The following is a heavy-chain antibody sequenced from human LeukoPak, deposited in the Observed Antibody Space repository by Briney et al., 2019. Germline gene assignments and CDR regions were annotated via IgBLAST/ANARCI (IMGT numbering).Heavy chain of an antibody. CDR2: IIPILGIA. Sequence: SVKVSCKASGGTFSSYTISWVRQAPGQGLEGMGRIIPILGIANYAQKLQGRVTITADKSTSTAYMELSSLRSEDTAVFYCARGHQPPYYGMDVWGQGTTVTVSS. J-gene: IGHJ6*02. V-gene: IGHV1-69*02. CDR3: ARGHQPPYYGMDV. CDR1: GGTFSSYT.